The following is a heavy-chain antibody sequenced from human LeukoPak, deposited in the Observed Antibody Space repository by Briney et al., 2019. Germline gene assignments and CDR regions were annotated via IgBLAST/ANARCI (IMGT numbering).Heavy chain of an antibody. J-gene: IGHJ6*02. CDR3: VSLDGVYYYHMDV. CDR2: ISGGGGST. Sequence: PGGSLRLSCAASGFTFTNYAMSWVRQAPGKGLEWVSGISGGGGSTYYADSVKGRFTISRDNAKNTLYLQMNSLRAEDSAVYYCVSLDGVYYYHMDVWGQGTTVIVSS. D-gene: IGHD3/OR15-3a*01. CDR1: GFTFTNYA. V-gene: IGHV3-23*01.